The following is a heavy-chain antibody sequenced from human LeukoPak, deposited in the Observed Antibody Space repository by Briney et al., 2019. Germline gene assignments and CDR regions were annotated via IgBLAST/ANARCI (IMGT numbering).Heavy chain of an antibody. CDR1: GYSFTSYW. CDR2: IYPGDSDT. Sequence: GESLKISCKGSGYSFTSYWIGWVRQMPGKGLEWMGIIYPGDSDTRYSPSFQGQVTISADKSISTAYLQWSSLKASDTAMYYCATYTQGSSSWYPNWYFDLWGRGTLVTVSS. D-gene: IGHD6-13*01. V-gene: IGHV5-51*01. J-gene: IGHJ2*01. CDR3: ATYTQGSSSWYPNWYFDL.